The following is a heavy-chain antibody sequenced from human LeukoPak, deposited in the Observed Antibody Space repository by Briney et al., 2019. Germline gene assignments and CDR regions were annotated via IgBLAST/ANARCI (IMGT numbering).Heavy chain of an antibody. Sequence: SETLSLTCAVYGGSFSGYYWSWIRQPPGKGLEWIEEINHSGSTNYNPSLKSQVTISVDTSKNQFSLKLSSVTAADTAVYYCARASITMVQGVIDYWGQGTLVTVSS. V-gene: IGHV4-34*01. CDR3: ARASITMVQGVIDY. CDR2: INHSGST. J-gene: IGHJ4*02. CDR1: GGSFSGYY. D-gene: IGHD3-10*01.